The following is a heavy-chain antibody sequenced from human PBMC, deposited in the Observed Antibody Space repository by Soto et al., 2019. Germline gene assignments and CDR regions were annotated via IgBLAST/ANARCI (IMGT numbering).Heavy chain of an antibody. Sequence: ASVKVSCKTSGYTFTSYGISWVRQAPGQGLEWMGWISAYNGNTNYAQKLQGRVTMTTDTSTSTAYMELRSLRSDDTAVYYCASEYCSGGSCYRELGYWGQGTLVTVSS. D-gene: IGHD2-15*01. CDR3: ASEYCSGGSCYRELGY. CDR1: GYTFTSYG. J-gene: IGHJ4*02. V-gene: IGHV1-18*01. CDR2: ISAYNGNT.